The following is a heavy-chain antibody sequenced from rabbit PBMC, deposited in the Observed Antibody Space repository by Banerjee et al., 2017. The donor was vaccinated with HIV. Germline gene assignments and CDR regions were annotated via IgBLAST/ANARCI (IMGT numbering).Heavy chain of an antibody. CDR3: ARAGDYDYTYGYAGYPM. CDR1: GFSFSSSYW. D-gene: IGHD6-1*01. CDR2: IYTGSWGSP. Sequence: QQQLEESGGDLVQPEGSLTLSCKASGFSFSSSYWIYWVRQAPGKGLEWIACIYTGSWGSPYYASWAEGRFTISKTSSTTATLQMTSLTAADTATYFCARAGDYDYTYGYAGYPMWGQGTLVTVS. J-gene: IGHJ4*01. V-gene: IGHV1S45*01.